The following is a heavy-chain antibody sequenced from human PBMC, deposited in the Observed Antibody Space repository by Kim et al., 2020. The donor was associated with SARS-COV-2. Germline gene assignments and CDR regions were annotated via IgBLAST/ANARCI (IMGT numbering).Heavy chain of an antibody. CDR2: ISSSSSTI. V-gene: IGHV3-48*02. CDR3: ASRGAYCSSTSCYTNKYYYYYGMEV. CDR1: GFTFSSYS. J-gene: IGHJ6*02. D-gene: IGHD2-2*02. Sequence: GGSLRLSCAASGFTFSSYSMNWVRQAPGKGLEWVSYISSSSSTIYYADSVKGRFTISRDNAKNSLYLQMNSLRDEDTAVYYCASRGAYCSSTSCYTNKYYYYYGMEVCGQGTTVTVS.